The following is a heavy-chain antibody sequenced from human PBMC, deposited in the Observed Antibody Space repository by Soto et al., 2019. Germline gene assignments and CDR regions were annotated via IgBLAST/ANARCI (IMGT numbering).Heavy chain of an antibody. D-gene: IGHD1-7*01. CDR2: ISAYNGNT. CDR3: ARMLKPLELRPYNWFDP. J-gene: IGHJ5*02. CDR1: GYTFTSYG. Sequence: GASVKVSCKASGYTFTSYGISWVRQAPGQGLEWMGWISAYNGNTNYAQKLQGRVTMTTDTSTSTAYMELRSLRSDDTAVYYCARMLKPLELRPYNWFDPWGQGTLVTVSS. V-gene: IGHV1-18*01.